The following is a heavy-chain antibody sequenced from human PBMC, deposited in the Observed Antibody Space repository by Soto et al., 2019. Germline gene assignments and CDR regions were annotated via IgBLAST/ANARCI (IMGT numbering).Heavy chain of an antibody. CDR1: GVSLTSGNW. D-gene: IGHD3-10*01. Sequence: SETLSLTCAVSGVSLTSGNWWTWVRQSPQRGLEYIGEIFHDGTANYYPSFERRVAMSVDTSRNQFSLKLTSVTAADTAVYFCARLVYDTRLNYMYFDFWGPGTMVT. J-gene: IGHJ4*02. CDR3: ARLVYDTRLNYMYFDF. CDR2: IFHDGTA. V-gene: IGHV4-4*02.